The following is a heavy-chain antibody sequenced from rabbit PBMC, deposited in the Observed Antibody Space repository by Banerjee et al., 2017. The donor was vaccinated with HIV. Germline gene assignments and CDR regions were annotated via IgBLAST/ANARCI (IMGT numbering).Heavy chain of an antibody. D-gene: IGHD8-1*01. J-gene: IGHJ4*01. CDR1: GFSFSSSYW. CDR3: ARSFYRGSDYTLHL. Sequence: QEQLEESGGDLVKPEGSLTLTCTASGFSFSSSYWICWVRQAPGKGLEWIACISTSSGRTYYASWAKGRFTISKTSSTTVTLQLNSLTAADTATYFCARSFYRGSDYTLHLWGPGTLVTVS. CDR2: ISTSSGRT. V-gene: IGHV1S45*01.